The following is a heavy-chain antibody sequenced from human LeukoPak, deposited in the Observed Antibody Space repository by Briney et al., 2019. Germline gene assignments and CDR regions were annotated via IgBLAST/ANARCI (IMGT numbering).Heavy chain of an antibody. V-gene: IGHV4-59*01. CDR3: ARTGRELLGAFDY. CDR1: GGSISSYY. Sequence: SEILSLTCTVSGGSISSYYWSWIRQPPGKGLEWIGYIYYSGSTNYNPSLKSRVTISVDTSKNQFSLKLSSVTAADTAVYYCARTGRELLGAFDYWGQGTLVTVSS. J-gene: IGHJ4*02. CDR2: IYYSGST. D-gene: IGHD1-26*01.